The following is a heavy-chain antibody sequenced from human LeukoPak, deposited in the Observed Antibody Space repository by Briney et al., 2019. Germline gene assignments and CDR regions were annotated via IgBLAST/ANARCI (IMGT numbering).Heavy chain of an antibody. CDR3: ASRTSYGDYAYY. V-gene: IGHV1-2*06. J-gene: IGHJ4*02. CDR2: INPNSGGT. CDR1: GYTFTGYY. D-gene: IGHD4-17*01. Sequence: ASVKVSCKASGYTFTGYYMHWVRQAPGQGPEWMGRINPNSGGTNYAQKFQGRVTMTRDTSSSTAYMELSRLRSDDTAVYYCASRTSYGDYAYYWGQGTLVTVSS.